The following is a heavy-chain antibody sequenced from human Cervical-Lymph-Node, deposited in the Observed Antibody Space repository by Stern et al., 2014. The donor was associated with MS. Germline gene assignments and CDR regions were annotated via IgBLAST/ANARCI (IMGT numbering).Heavy chain of an antibody. V-gene: IGHV4-4*02. CDR3: ARRSSDWSGHYYFDY. D-gene: IGHD3-3*01. CDR2: IYPSGST. J-gene: IGHJ4*02. CDR1: GGSISSSNW. Sequence: QVQLQESGPGLVKPSGTLSLTCAVSGGSISSSNWWSWVRQPPGKGLEWIGEIYPSGSTNYNPSLKSRVTISVDPSKNQFALKLSSVTAADTAVYYCARRSSDWSGHYYFDYWGQGTLVTVSS.